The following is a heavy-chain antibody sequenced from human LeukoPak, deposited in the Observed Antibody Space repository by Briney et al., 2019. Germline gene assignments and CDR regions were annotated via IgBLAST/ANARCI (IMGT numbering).Heavy chain of an antibody. J-gene: IGHJ4*02. CDR3: ARDELGTAGSLRYDSSAFDY. CDR2: ISYDGSNK. CDR1: GFTFSSYA. D-gene: IGHD3-22*01. V-gene: IGHV3-30-3*01. Sequence: GGSLRLSCAASGFTFSSYAMHWVRQAPGKGLEWVAVISYDGSNKYYADSVKGRFTISRDNSKNTLYLQMNSLRAEDTAVYYCARDELGTAGSLRYDSSAFDYWGQGTLVTVSS.